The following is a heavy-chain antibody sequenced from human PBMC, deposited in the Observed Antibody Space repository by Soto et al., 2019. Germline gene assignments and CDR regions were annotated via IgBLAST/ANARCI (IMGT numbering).Heavy chain of an antibody. Sequence: ASVKVSCKASGYTFTTYGISWVRQAPGQGLEWMGWISAYSGDTNYAQKLQGRFTMTTDTSTSTAYMDLRSLRSDDTAVYYCARERYSSARYREAFDXWGQGTMVTVSS. J-gene: IGHJ3*02. V-gene: IGHV1-18*01. D-gene: IGHD6-19*01. CDR1: GYTFTTYG. CDR3: ARERYSSARYREAFDX. CDR2: ISAYSGDT.